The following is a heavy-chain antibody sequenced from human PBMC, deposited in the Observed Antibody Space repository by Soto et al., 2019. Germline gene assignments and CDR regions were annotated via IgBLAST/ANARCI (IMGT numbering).Heavy chain of an antibody. CDR2: IRDRVHSYSA. CDR3: VSLWSVTGSRDY. D-gene: IGHD1-20*01. J-gene: IGHJ4*02. V-gene: IGHV3-72*01. CDR1: GLTFSDHY. Sequence: GGSLRLSCAVSGLTFSDHYMGWVRQAPGKGLDWVGRIRDRVHSYSAEYAASVKGRFTISRDDSRNSLYLQMNSLKMEDTAVFYCVSLWSVTGSRDYWGRGTLVTVSS.